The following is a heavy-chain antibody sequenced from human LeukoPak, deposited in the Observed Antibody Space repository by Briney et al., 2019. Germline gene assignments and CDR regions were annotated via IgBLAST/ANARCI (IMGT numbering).Heavy chain of an antibody. Sequence: GESLKISCQGSGYRFTSYWIAWVRQMPGKGLEWMGIIYPGDSDTRYSPSFQGQVTISADKSISTAYLQWSSLKASDTAIYYCARHYYGSGSSGQNDYWGQGTLVTVSS. V-gene: IGHV5-51*01. J-gene: IGHJ4*02. CDR2: IYPGDSDT. CDR1: GYRFTSYW. D-gene: IGHD3-10*01. CDR3: ARHYYGSGSSGQNDY.